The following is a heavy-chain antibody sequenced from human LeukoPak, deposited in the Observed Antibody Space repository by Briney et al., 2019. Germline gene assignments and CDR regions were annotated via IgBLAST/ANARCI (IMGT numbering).Heavy chain of an antibody. CDR3: ARESWSDSVAFDI. D-gene: IGHD3-3*01. V-gene: IGHV3-30*04. J-gene: IGHJ3*02. CDR2: ISYGGIDK. Sequence: GTSLRLSCAASGFNFSSYAMHWVRQAPGEGLEWVGLISYGGIDKSYADSVKGRFTISRDSSKRTLYLQMNSLRAEDTAMYYCARESWSDSVAFDIWGLGTMVIVSS. CDR1: GFNFSSYA.